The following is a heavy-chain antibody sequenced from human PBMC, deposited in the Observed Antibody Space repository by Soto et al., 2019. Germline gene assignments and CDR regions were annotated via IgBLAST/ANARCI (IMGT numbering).Heavy chain of an antibody. CDR1: GDSVSINSAG. CDR3: ARGEQYSGRIFDY. V-gene: IGHV6-1*01. Sequence: SQTLSLTCAITGDSVSINSAGWSWVRQSPSRGLEWLGRTYYRSKWYYEYAVSVRGRITINPDTSKNQYSLQLNSVTPEDTAVYSCARGEQYSGRIFDYWGQGTLVTVSA. CDR2: TYYRSKWYY. J-gene: IGHJ4*01. D-gene: IGHD1-26*01.